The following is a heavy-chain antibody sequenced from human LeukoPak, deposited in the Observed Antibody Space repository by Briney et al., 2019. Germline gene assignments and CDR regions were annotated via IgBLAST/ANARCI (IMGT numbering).Heavy chain of an antibody. CDR1: GFTFSSYA. CDR3: AKDCEWLRFERGFDY. J-gene: IGHJ4*02. CDR2: ISGSGGST. D-gene: IGHD5-12*01. Sequence: AGGSLRLSCAASGFTFSSYAMSWVRQAPGKGLEWVSAISGSGGSTYYADSVKGRFTISRDNSKNTLYLQMNSLRAEDTAVYYCAKDCEWLRFERGFDYWGQGTLVTVSS. V-gene: IGHV3-23*01.